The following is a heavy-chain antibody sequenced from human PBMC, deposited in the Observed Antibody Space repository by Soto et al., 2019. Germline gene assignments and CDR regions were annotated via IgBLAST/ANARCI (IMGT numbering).Heavy chain of an antibody. D-gene: IGHD1-26*01. CDR3: ATLGELRDRFFQRGLDD. V-gene: IGHV4-34*08. CDR1: GVTFSGYY. Sequence: PSETLSLTCSVYGVTFSGYYWNWIRQPPEKGLEWIGEINHSGSTNYNPSLKSRVTISVDTSKSQFSLKLTSVTAADTAVYYCATLGELRDRFFQRGLDDWGQGTTVTVSS. J-gene: IGHJ6*02. CDR2: INHSGST.